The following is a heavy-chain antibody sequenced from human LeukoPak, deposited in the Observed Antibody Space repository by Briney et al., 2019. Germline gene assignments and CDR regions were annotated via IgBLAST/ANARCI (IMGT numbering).Heavy chain of an antibody. V-gene: IGHV1-8*01. CDR1: GYTFTSYD. CDR2: MNPNSGNT. J-gene: IGHJ4*02. Sequence: ASVKVSCKASGYTFTSYDINWVRQATGQGLEWMGWMNPNSGNTGYAQKFQGRVTMTRNTSISTAYMELNSLRAEDTAVYYCARELPRVRGYLATPGDYWGQGTLVTVSS. D-gene: IGHD3-10*01. CDR3: ARELPRVRGYLATPGDY.